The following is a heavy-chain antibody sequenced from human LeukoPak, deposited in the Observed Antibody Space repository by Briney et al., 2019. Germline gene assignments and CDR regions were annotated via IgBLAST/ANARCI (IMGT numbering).Heavy chain of an antibody. J-gene: IGHJ4*02. CDR2: IYYSGST. Sequence: PSETLSLTCTVSGGSISSYYWSWIRQPPGKGLEWIGYIYYSGSTNYNPSLKSRVTISVDTSKNQFSLKLSSVTAADTAVYYCATSQGYYYAPPYYWGQGTLVTVSS. CDR3: ATSQGYYYAPPYY. D-gene: IGHD3-22*01. CDR1: GGSISSYY. V-gene: IGHV4-59*12.